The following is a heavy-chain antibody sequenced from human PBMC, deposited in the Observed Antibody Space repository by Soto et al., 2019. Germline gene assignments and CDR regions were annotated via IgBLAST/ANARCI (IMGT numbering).Heavy chain of an antibody. D-gene: IGHD1-26*01. J-gene: IGHJ6*02. CDR2: IYYSGSS. CDR1: GGSISSGDYY. V-gene: IGHV4-30-4*01. Sequence: PSETLSLTCTVSGGSISSGDYYWSWIRQPPGKGLEWIAYIYYSGSSYYNPSLKSRVTISIDSVKNQFSLKLSFVTAADTAVYYCARGRYTYYYGLDVWGQGTTVT. CDR3: ARGRYTYYYGLDV.